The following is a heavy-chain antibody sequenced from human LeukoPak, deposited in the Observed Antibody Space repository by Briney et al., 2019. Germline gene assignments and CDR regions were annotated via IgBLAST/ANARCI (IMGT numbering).Heavy chain of an antibody. CDR3: AREYRNHHYYGSGNEANWFDP. J-gene: IGHJ5*02. CDR2: IYHSGST. V-gene: IGHV4-38-2*02. CDR1: GYSISSGYY. D-gene: IGHD3-10*01. Sequence: PSETLSLTCTVSGYSISSGYYWGWIRQPPGKGLEWIGSIYHSGSTYYNPSLKSRVTISVDTSKNQFSLKLSSVTAADTAVYYCAREYRNHHYYGSGNEANWFDPWGQGTLVTVSS.